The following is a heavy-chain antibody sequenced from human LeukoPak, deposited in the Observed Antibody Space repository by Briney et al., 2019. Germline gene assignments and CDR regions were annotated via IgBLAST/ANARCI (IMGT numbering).Heavy chain of an antibody. J-gene: IGHJ5*02. CDR1: GFTFSSYA. V-gene: IGHV3-21*01. D-gene: IGHD6-6*01. CDR3: ARFSSIAARRSWFDP. CDR2: ISSSSSYI. Sequence: GGSLRLSCAASGFTFSSYAMSWVRQAPGKGLEWVSSISSSSSYIYYADSVKGRFTISRDNAKNSLYLQMNSLRAEDTAVYYCARFSSIAARRSWFDPWGQGTLVTVSS.